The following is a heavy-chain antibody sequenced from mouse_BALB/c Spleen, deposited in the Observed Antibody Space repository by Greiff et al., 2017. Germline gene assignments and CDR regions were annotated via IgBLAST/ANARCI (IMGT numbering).Heavy chain of an antibody. CDR2: ISSGSSTI. J-gene: IGHJ4*01. V-gene: IGHV5-17*02. Sequence: EVMLVESGGGLVQPGGSRKLSCAASGFTFSSFGMHWVRQAPEKGLEWVAYISSGSSTIYYADTVKGRFTISRDNPKNTLFLQMTSLRSEDTAMYYCARYEGYYYAMDYWGQGTSVTVSS. CDR1: GFTFSSFG. D-gene: IGHD2-3*01. CDR3: ARYEGYYYAMDY.